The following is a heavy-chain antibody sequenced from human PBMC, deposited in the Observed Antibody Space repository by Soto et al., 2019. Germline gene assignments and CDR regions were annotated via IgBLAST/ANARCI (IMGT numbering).Heavy chain of an antibody. Sequence: RGSLRLSCAASGFTFSSYGMRWVRQAPGKGLEWVALIWFDGSDKYYTESVKGRFTISRDNSKSTLYLQMNSLRAEDTAVYYCARLYCSASSCYSVGAFDIRGQGTVVTVSS. J-gene: IGHJ3*02. CDR1: GFTFSSYG. CDR3: ARLYCSASSCYSVGAFDI. D-gene: IGHD2-15*01. CDR2: IWFDGSDK. V-gene: IGHV3-33*01.